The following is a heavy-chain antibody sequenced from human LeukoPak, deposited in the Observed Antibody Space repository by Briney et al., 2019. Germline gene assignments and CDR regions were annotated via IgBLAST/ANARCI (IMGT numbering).Heavy chain of an antibody. D-gene: IGHD2-15*01. CDR1: GFTFDDYA. CDR2: ISWNSGSI. CDR3: AGGVAALGY. Sequence: PGGSLRLSCAASGFTFDDYAMHWVRQAPGKGLEWVSGISWNSGSIGYADSVKGRFTISRDNAKNSLYLQMNSLRAEDTAVYYCAGGVAALGYWGQGTLVTVSS. J-gene: IGHJ4*02. V-gene: IGHV3-9*01.